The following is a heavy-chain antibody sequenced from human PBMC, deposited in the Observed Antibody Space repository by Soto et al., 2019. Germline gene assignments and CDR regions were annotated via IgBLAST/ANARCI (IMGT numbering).Heavy chain of an antibody. V-gene: IGHV3-15*01. D-gene: IGHD4-17*01. Sequence: PGGSLRLSCAASGFTFSNAWMSWVRQAPGKGLEWVGRIKSKTDGGTTDYAAPVKGRFTISRDDSKNTLYLQMNSLKTEDTAVYYCNTVIIYGDYDFGYWGQGTLVTVSS. CDR2: IKSKTDGGTT. CDR1: GFTFSNAW. J-gene: IGHJ4*02. CDR3: NTVIIYGDYDFGY.